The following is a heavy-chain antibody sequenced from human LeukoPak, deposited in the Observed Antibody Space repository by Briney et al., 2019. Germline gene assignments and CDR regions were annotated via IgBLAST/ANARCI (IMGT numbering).Heavy chain of an antibody. D-gene: IGHD3-9*01. Sequence: PSETLSLTCTVSGGSISSYYWSWIRQPPGKGLEWIGYIYYSGSTNYNPSLKSRVTISVDTSKNQFSLKLSSVTAADTAVYYCARDQPGYDILTGYYSLHSFDYWGQGTLVTVSS. J-gene: IGHJ4*02. CDR1: GGSISSYY. CDR2: IYYSGST. CDR3: ARDQPGYDILTGYYSLHSFDY. V-gene: IGHV4-59*01.